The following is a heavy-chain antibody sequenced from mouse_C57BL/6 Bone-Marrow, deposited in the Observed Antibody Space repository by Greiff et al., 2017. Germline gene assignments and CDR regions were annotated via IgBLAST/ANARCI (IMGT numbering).Heavy chain of an antibody. Sequence: QVQLQQSGPELVKPGASVKISCKASGYAFSSSWMNWVKQRPGKGLEWIGRIYPGDGDTNYNGKFKGKATLTAAKSSSTAYMQLSSLTSEDSAVYFCARDLPITTAYAMDYWGQGTSVTVSS. CDR1: GYAFSSSW. V-gene: IGHV1-82*01. D-gene: IGHD1-2*01. CDR3: ARDLPITTAYAMDY. CDR2: IYPGDGDT. J-gene: IGHJ4*01.